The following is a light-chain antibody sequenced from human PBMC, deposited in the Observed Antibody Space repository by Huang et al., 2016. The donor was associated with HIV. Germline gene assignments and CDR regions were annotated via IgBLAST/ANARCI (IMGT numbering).Light chain of an antibody. CDR1: QSVGTY. V-gene: IGKV3-11*01. CDR2: DAS. J-gene: IGKJ5*01. CDR3: QQRSDWPIT. Sequence: EIVLTQSPATLSLSPGERATLSCRASQSVGTYLASYQQKPGQAPRLFIYDASHRATGIPARFSGSGSGTDFTLTINSLEPEDFAVYYCQQRSDWPITFGQGTRLEIK.